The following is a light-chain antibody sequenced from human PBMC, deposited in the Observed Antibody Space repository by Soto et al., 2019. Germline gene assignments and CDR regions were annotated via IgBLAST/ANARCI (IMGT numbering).Light chain of an antibody. Sequence: EIVLTQSPGTLSLSPGERATLSCRASQSVSSSYLAWYQQKPGQAPRLLIYGVSSRATGIPDRFSGSGSGTDFPLTISRLEPEDFAVYYCQQYGTSPRTFGQVTKVEIK. CDR1: QSVSSSY. CDR3: QQYGTSPRT. V-gene: IGKV3-20*01. J-gene: IGKJ1*01. CDR2: GVS.